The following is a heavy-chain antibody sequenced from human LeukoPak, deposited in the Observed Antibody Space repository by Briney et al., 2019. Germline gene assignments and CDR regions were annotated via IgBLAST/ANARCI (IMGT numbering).Heavy chain of an antibody. CDR1: GFIFNKAW. J-gene: IGHJ4*02. V-gene: IGHV3-15*01. CDR2: IKSKNDGETT. CDR3: TPVMVEDRGF. D-gene: IGHD2-15*01. Sequence: GGSLRLSCAASGFIFNKAWMNWVRQAPGKGPEWVGRIKSKNDGETTDYGAPVKGRFTISRDDSKNTLYLQMNSLKTDDTAIYYCTPVMVEDRGFWGQGSPVTVSS.